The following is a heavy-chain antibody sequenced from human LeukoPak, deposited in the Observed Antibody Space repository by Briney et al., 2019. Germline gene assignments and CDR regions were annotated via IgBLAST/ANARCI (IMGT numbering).Heavy chain of an antibody. CDR3: ARAGGWLRSYYYYYMGV. CDR2: ISYDGSNK. CDR1: GFTFSSYA. D-gene: IGHD5-24*01. V-gene: IGHV3-30*01. Sequence: GRSLRLSCAASGFTFSSYAMHWVRQAPGKGLEWVAVISYDGSNKYYADSVKGRFTISRDNSKNTLYLQMNSLRAEDTAVYYCARAGGWLRSYYYYYMGVWGKGTTVTVSS. J-gene: IGHJ6*03.